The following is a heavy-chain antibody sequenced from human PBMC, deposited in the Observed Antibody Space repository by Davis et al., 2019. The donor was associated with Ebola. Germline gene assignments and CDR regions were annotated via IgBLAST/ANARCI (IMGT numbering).Heavy chain of an antibody. CDR3: ARVDLTMTNYFDY. V-gene: IGHV4-34*01. J-gene: IGHJ4*02. CDR1: GGSFSGYY. Sequence: SETLSLTCAVYGGSFSGYYWSWIRQPPGKGLEWIGEINHSGSTNYNPSLKSRVTISVDTSKNQFSLKLSSVTAADTAVYYCARVDLTMTNYFDYWGQGTLVTVSS. CDR2: INHSGST. D-gene: IGHD3-22*01.